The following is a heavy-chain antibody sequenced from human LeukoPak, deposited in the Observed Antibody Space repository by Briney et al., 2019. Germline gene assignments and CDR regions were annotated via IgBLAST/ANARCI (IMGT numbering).Heavy chain of an antibody. Sequence: PSETLSLTCAVYGGSFSGYYWSWIRQPPGKGLEWIGEINHSGSTNYNPSLKSRVTISVDTSKNQFSLKLSSVTAAATAVYYCARGPKVAATDWGQGTLVTVSS. CDR3: ARGPKVAATD. CDR2: INHSGST. J-gene: IGHJ4*02. D-gene: IGHD2-15*01. V-gene: IGHV4-34*01. CDR1: GGSFSGYY.